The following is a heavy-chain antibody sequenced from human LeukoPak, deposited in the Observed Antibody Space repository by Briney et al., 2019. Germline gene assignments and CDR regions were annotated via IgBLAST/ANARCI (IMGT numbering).Heavy chain of an antibody. V-gene: IGHV4-38-2*01. CDR3: ASDSSSWYIRWFDP. J-gene: IGHJ5*02. CDR2: TYHSWST. Sequence: PSETLSLTCAVSGYSISSGYYWGCIRHPPGKGLEWSGITYHSWSTYYNPSLKSRVTISVATSKNQFSLKLSSVTAADTAVYYCASDSSSWYIRWFDPWGQGTLVTVSS. CDR1: GYSISSGYY. D-gene: IGHD6-13*01.